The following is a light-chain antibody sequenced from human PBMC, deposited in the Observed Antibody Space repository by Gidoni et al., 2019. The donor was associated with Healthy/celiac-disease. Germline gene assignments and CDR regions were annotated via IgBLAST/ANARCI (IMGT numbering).Light chain of an antibody. CDR1: QSVSSY. CDR2: DAS. CDR3: QQRSNWPLT. Sequence: ESVLTQFPATLSLSPGERATLSCRASQSVSSYLAWYQQKPGQAPRLLIYDASNRATGIPARFSGSGSGTDFTLTISSLGPEDFAVYSCQQRSNWPLTFGGGTKVEIK. V-gene: IGKV3-11*01. J-gene: IGKJ4*01.